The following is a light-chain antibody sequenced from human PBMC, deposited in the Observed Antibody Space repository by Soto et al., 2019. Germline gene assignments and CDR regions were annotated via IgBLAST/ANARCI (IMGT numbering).Light chain of an antibody. CDR3: CSYAGRYAYV. CDR1: SSDVAGYNY. V-gene: IGLV2-11*01. Sequence: SGLAQPPAVLWSAGQSVSISSTGTSSDVAGYNYVSWYQQHPGKAPKVMIYDVSKRPSGVPDRFSGSKSGNTASLTISGLQSEDEADYYCCSYAGRYAYVVGTGTKVTVL. CDR2: DVS. J-gene: IGLJ1*01.